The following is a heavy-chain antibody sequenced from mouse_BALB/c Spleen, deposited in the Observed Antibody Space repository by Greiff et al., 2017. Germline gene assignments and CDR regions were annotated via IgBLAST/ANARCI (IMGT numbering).Heavy chain of an antibody. CDR3: ARDDGYYGFAY. Sequence: VQLQQSGPGLVAPSQSLSITCTVSGFSLTGYGVNWVRQPPGKGLEWLGMIWGDGSTDYNSALKSRLSISKDNSKNQVFLKMNSLQTDDTARYYCARDDGYYGFAYWGQGTLVTVSA. J-gene: IGHJ3*01. CDR1: GFSLTGYG. CDR2: IWGDGST. D-gene: IGHD2-3*01. V-gene: IGHV2-6-7*01.